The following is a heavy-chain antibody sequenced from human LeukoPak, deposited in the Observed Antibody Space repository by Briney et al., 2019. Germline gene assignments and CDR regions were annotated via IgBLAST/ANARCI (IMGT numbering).Heavy chain of an antibody. V-gene: IGHV3-23*01. CDR3: AKDLSVLLWFGDHLAAPHY. J-gene: IGHJ4*02. Sequence: GGSLRLSCAASGFTFSSYSMNWVRQAPGKGLEWVSAISGSGGSTYYADSVKGRFTISRDNSKNTLYLQMNSLRAEDTAVYYCAKDLSVLLWFGDHLAAPHYWGQGTLVTVSS. CDR2: ISGSGGST. D-gene: IGHD3-10*01. CDR1: GFTFSSYS.